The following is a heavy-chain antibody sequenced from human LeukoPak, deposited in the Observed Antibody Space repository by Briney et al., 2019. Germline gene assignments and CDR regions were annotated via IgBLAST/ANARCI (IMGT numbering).Heavy chain of an antibody. V-gene: IGHV1-2*02. J-gene: IGHJ4*02. D-gene: IGHD3-3*01. CDR2: INPNSGGT. CDR3: ARVRLEEWLFEDY. Sequence: ASVKVSCKASGYTFTGYYMHWVRPAPGQGLEWMGWINPNSGGTNYAQKFQGRVTMTRDTSISTAYMELSRLRSDDTAVYYCARVRLEEWLFEDYWGQGTLVTVSS. CDR1: GYTFTGYY.